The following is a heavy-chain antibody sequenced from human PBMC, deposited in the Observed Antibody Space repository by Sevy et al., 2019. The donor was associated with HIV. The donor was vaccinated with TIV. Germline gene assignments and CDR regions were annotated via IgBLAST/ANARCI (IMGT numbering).Heavy chain of an antibody. D-gene: IGHD6-19*01. CDR1: GFTFSSYA. J-gene: IGHJ4*02. CDR3: AKDKGGSGRYRDYFDY. CDR2: ISGSGGST. V-gene: IGHV3-23*01. Sequence: GGSLRLSCAASGFTFSSYAMSWVRQAPGKGLEWVSAISGSGGSTYYADSVKGRFTISRDNSKNTLYLQMNSLRAEDTAVYYCAKDKGGSGRYRDYFDYWGQGTLVTVSS.